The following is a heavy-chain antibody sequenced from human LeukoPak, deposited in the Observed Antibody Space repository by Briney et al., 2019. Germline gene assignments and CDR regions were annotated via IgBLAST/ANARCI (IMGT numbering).Heavy chain of an antibody. CDR3: ARGYYYDSSGYYYVSFDY. V-gene: IGHV1-69*13. CDR1: RGTFSSYA. J-gene: IGHJ4*02. Sequence: GASVQVSCKASRGTFSSYAISWVRQAPGKGLEWMGVIIPIFGTEHYAQKFQGRVTITAHESTRTAYMELSRLRYEHTAGYYCARGYYYDSSGYYYVSFDYWGQGTLVTVSS. CDR2: IIPIFGTE. D-gene: IGHD3-22*01.